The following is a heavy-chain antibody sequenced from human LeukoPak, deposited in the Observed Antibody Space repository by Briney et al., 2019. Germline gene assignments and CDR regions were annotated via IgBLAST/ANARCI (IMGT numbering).Heavy chain of an antibody. V-gene: IGHV4-39*07. D-gene: IGHD2-2*02. CDR2: INHSGST. J-gene: IGHJ5*02. CDR3: ARGFPLGAAAIRPYNWFDP. CDR1: GGSISSGDYY. Sequence: PSETLSLTCTVSGGSISSGDYYWSWIRQPPGKGLEWIGEINHSGSTNYNPSLKSRVTISVDTSKNQFSLKLSSVTAADTAVYYCARGFPLGAAAIRPYNWFDPWGQGTLVTVSS.